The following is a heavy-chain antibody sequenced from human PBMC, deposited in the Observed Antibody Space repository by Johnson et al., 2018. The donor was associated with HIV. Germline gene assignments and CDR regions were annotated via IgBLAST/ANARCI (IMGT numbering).Heavy chain of an antibody. V-gene: IGHV3-9*01. CDR3: ARDSKWLRSEGVGAFDI. CDR2: ISWDSGRI. Sequence: VQLVESGGGLVQPGRSLRLSCAASGLPFDDYAMHWVRQAPGKGLECVSGISWDSGRIAYADSVKGRFTISRDNAKNSLYLQMNSRRAEDTAVYDCARDSKWLRSEGVGAFDIGGQGTMVTVSS. CDR1: GLPFDDYA. J-gene: IGHJ3*02. D-gene: IGHD5-12*01.